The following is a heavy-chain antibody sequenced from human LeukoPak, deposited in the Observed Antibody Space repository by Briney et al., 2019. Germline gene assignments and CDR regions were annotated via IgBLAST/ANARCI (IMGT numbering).Heavy chain of an antibody. Sequence: GGSLRLSCAASGFTFRDYNMNWVRQAPGQGVEWVSYITDSGSSIHYADSVNGRFTISRDNAENSLYLQMNSLRAEVSAVYYCARSIGLTGGGVDVWGRGTTVTVSS. CDR3: ARSIGLTGGGVDV. D-gene: IGHD3-9*01. J-gene: IGHJ6*02. CDR2: ITDSGSSI. V-gene: IGHV3-11*01. CDR1: GFTFRDYN.